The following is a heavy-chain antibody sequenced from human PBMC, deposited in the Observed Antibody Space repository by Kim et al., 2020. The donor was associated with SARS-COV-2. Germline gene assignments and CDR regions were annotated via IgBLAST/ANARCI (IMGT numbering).Heavy chain of an antibody. V-gene: IGHV3-21*01. D-gene: IGHD5-18*01. CDR3: AREQLWQPPSYGMDV. Sequence: GGSLRLSCAASGFTFSSYSMNWVRQAPGKGLEWVSSISSSSSYIYYADSVKGRFTISRDNAKNSLYLQMNSLRAEDTAVYYCAREQLWQPPSYGMDVWGQGTTVTVSS. CDR2: ISSSSSYI. J-gene: IGHJ6*02. CDR1: GFTFSSYS.